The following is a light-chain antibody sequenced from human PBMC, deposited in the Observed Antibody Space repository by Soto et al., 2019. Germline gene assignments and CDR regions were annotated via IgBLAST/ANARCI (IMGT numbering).Light chain of an antibody. CDR2: EVS. V-gene: IGLV2-8*01. CDR3: SSYGGSNTVV. Sequence: QSALTQPPSASGSPGQSVTISCTGSSSDVGGYNYVSWYQQHPGKAPKLMIYEVSNRPSGVPDRLSGSKSGNTASLTVSGLQAEDGADYCCSSYGGSNTVVFGGGTKLTVL. CDR1: SSDVGGYNY. J-gene: IGLJ2*01.